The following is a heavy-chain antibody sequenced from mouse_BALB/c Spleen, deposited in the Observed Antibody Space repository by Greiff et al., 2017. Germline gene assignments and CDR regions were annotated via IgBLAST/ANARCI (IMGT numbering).Heavy chain of an antibody. Sequence: VQLQESGPGLVAPSQSLSITCTVSGFSLTGYGVNWVRQPPGKGLEWLGMIWGDGSTDYNSALKSRLSISKDNSKSQVFLKMNSLQTDDTARYYCAREIYDGYSGFAYWGQGTLVTVSA. CDR1: GFSLTGYG. CDR3: AREIYDGYSGFAY. D-gene: IGHD2-3*01. V-gene: IGHV2-6-7*01. CDR2: IWGDGST. J-gene: IGHJ3*01.